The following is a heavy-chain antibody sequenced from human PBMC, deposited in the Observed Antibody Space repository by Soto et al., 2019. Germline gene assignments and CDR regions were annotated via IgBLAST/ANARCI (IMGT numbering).Heavy chain of an antibody. D-gene: IGHD3-16*01. CDR2: ISASGGST. CDR3: AKRLTLYGPIRY. J-gene: IGHJ4*02. Sequence: EVQLLESGGGLVQPGGSLRLSCAASGFTFSSYAMNWVRQAPGKGLEWVSGISASGGSTYYADTVKGRFTISRDSSKRALYLQMHSLSAEDTAVYYCAKRLTLYGPIRYWGQGTLVTVSS. CDR1: GFTFSSYA. V-gene: IGHV3-23*01.